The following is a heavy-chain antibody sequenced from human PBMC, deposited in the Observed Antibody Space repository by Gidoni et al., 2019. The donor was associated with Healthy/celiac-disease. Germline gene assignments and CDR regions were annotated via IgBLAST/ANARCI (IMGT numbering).Heavy chain of an antibody. CDR2: IYWDDDK. D-gene: IGHD1-1*01. Sequence: QITLKESGPTLVKPTQTLTLTCTFSGFSLSTSGVGVGWIRQHPGKALEWLALIYWDDDKRYSPSLKSRLTITKDNSKNQVVLTMTNMDPVDTATYYCAHSTANWNDAYYYYGMDVWGQGTTVTVSS. CDR1: GFSLSTSGVG. V-gene: IGHV2-5*02. CDR3: AHSTANWNDAYYYYGMDV. J-gene: IGHJ6*02.